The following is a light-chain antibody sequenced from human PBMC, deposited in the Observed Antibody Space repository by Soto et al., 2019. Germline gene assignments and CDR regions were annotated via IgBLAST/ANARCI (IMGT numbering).Light chain of an antibody. CDR2: EVT. CDR3: SSYAGANRV. Sequence: QSALTHPPSASGSPGQSVTISCTGTSSDVGANNYVSWYQQHPGKAPKLMIYEVTKRPSGVPDRFSGSKSGNTASLTVSWLQAEDEADYYCSSYAGANRVFGTGTKLTVL. CDR1: SSDVGANNY. V-gene: IGLV2-8*01. J-gene: IGLJ1*01.